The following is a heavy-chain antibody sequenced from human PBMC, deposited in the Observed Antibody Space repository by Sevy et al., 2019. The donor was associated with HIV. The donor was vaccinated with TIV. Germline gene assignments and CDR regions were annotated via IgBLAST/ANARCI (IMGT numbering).Heavy chain of an antibody. D-gene: IGHD3-3*01. CDR1: GGSFSGYY. CDR3: ARVNIFGDSWNGYYPAYYYYGMDV. Sequence: SETLSLTCAVYGGSFSGYYWSWIRQPPGKGLEWIGEINHSGSTNYNPSLKSRVTISVDTSKNQFSLKLSSVTAADTVVYYCARVNIFGDSWNGYYPAYYYYGMDVWGQGTTVTVSS. CDR2: INHSGST. J-gene: IGHJ6*02. V-gene: IGHV4-34*01.